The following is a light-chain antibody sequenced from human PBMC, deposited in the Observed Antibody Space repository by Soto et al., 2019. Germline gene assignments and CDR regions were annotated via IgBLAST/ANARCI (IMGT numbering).Light chain of an antibody. CDR3: CSYAGSYTLFDV. CDR2: DVN. Sequence: QSTLTQPRSVSGSPGQSVTISCTGTSSDVGGYNYVSWYQQHPGKAPKLMIYDVNKRPSGVPDRFSGSKSGNTASLTISGLQAEDEADYYCCSYAGSYTLFDVFGTGTKLTVL. J-gene: IGLJ1*01. V-gene: IGLV2-11*01. CDR1: SSDVGGYNY.